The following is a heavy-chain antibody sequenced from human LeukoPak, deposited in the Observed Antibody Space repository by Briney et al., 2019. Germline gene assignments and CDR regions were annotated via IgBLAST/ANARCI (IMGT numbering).Heavy chain of an antibody. J-gene: IGHJ5*02. CDR3: ARDEDEGDCTTTSCGWFDP. CDR2: IYYSGST. V-gene: IGHV4-31*03. CDR1: GGSISSGGYY. Sequence: SETLSLTCTVSGGSISSGGYYWSWIRQHPGKGLEWIGYIYYSGSTYYNPSLKSRVTISVDTSKNQFSLKLSSVTAADTAVYYCARDEDEGDCTTTSCGWFDPWGQGTLVTVSS. D-gene: IGHD2-2*01.